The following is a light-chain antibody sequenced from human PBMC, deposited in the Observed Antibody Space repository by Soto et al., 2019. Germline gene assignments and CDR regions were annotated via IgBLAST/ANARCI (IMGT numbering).Light chain of an antibody. Sequence: EIVLTQSPGTLSLSPGERATLSCRASESVSDSYLAWYQQKPGQAPRLLIYASSRATGIPDRFSGSGSGTDFTLSISRLEPEDFAVYYCQHYGTSALFGPGTKVELK. CDR3: QHYGTSAL. CDR1: ESVSDSY. CDR2: AS. V-gene: IGKV3-20*01. J-gene: IGKJ3*01.